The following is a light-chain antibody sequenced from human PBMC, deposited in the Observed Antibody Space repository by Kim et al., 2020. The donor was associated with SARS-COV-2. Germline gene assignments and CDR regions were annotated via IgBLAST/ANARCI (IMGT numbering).Light chain of an antibody. CDR2: KAS. Sequence: SSVGDIVTITCRASQSISSGLAWYQQKPGKAPKLLIYKASSLESGVPSRFSGSGSGTEFTLTISSLQPDDFATYYCQQYNSYGWTFGQGTKVDIK. J-gene: IGKJ1*01. V-gene: IGKV1-5*03. CDR3: QQYNSYGWT. CDR1: QSISSG.